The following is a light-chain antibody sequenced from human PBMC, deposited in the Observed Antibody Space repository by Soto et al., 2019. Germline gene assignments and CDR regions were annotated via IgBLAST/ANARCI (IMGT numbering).Light chain of an antibody. CDR1: QSISSD. J-gene: IGKJ4*01. V-gene: IGKV3-11*01. Sequence: EIVLTQSPATLSLSPGEGATLSCRASQSISSDLAWNQQKPGQAPRLLIYDASNRATGIPARFSGSGSGTHFLLTISSLEPEDFGVYCCQQRYNWPTFGGGTKVEIK. CDR3: QQRYNWPT. CDR2: DAS.